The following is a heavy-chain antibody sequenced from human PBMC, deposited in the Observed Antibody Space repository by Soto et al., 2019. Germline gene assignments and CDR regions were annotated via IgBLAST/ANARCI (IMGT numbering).Heavy chain of an antibody. D-gene: IGHD3-3*01. Sequence: SETLSLTCTVSGGSISSYYWSWIRQPPGKGLEWIGYIYYSGSTNYNPSLKSRVTISVDTSKNQFSLKLSSVTAADTAVYYCARAAKYDFWSGYYEFDPWGQGTLVTVSS. V-gene: IGHV4-59*01. J-gene: IGHJ5*02. CDR1: GGSISSYY. CDR3: ARAAKYDFWSGYYEFDP. CDR2: IYYSGST.